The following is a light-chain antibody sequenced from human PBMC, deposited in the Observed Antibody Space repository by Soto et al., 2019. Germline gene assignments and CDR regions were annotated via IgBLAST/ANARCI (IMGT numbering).Light chain of an antibody. CDR2: KNN. V-gene: IGLV1-44*01. CDR1: SSNIGSNT. Sequence: QAVVAQSPSASGTPGQRVTISCSGRSSNIGSNTVNWYQQLPGTAPEFLIYKNNQRPSGVPDRFSGSKSGTSASLAISGLQYEDEADYYCAAGDDSLNGVLFGGGTKLTVL. J-gene: IGLJ2*01. CDR3: AAGDDSLNGVL.